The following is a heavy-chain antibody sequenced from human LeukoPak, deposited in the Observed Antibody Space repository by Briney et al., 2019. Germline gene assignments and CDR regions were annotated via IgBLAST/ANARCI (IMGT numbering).Heavy chain of an antibody. Sequence: ASVKVSCKASGYTFTGYYMHWVRQAPGQGLEWMGWINPNSGGTNYAQKFQGRVTMTRDTSISTAYTELSRLRSDDTAVYYCARVSAAAGTGYYYYMDVWGKGTTVTVSS. V-gene: IGHV1-2*02. CDR2: INPNSGGT. D-gene: IGHD6-13*01. CDR1: GYTFTGYY. CDR3: ARVSAAAGTGYYYYMDV. J-gene: IGHJ6*03.